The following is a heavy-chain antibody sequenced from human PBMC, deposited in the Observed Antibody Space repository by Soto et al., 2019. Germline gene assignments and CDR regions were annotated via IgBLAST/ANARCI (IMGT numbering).Heavy chain of an antibody. CDR3: AASCVACGGFNYYGMDV. V-gene: IGHV4-31*03. J-gene: IGHJ6*02. D-gene: IGHD2-21*01. CDR2: IYYSGTT. CDR1: GGSISSGGYY. Sequence: QVQLQESGPGLVKPSQTLSLTCTVSGGSISSGGYYWYWIRQHPGKGLEWIGYIYYSGTTYYNPSLKSRVTIPVDTSKNQFSLKLSSVTAADTAVYYCAASCVACGGFNYYGMDVWGQGTTVTVSS.